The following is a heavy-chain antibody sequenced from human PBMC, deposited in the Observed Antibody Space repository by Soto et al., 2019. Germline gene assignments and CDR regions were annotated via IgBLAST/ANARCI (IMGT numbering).Heavy chain of an antibody. CDR3: ARAVSSLVSDWFDP. Sequence: SETLSLTCTVSGGSISSYYWSWIRQPPGKGLEWIGYIYYSGSTNYNPSLKSRVTMTRDTSTSTVYMELSSLRSEDTAVYYCARAVSSLVSDWFDPWGQGTLVTVSS. D-gene: IGHD2-2*01. CDR1: GGSISSYY. V-gene: IGHV4-59*01. J-gene: IGHJ5*02. CDR2: IYYSGST.